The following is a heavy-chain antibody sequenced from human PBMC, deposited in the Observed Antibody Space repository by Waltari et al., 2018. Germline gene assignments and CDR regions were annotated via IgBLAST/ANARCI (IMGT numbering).Heavy chain of an antibody. CDR2: IYTSGST. J-gene: IGHJ4*02. CDR1: GGSISSYY. D-gene: IGHD3-3*01. V-gene: IGHV4-4*07. Sequence: QVQLQESGPGLVKPSETLSLTCTVSGGSISSYYWSWIRQPAGKGLEWLGRIYTSGSTNYNHSLKSRVAMSVYTSKSQFSLKLSSVTAADTAVYYCARDGIFGDYYFDYWGQGTLVTVSS. CDR3: ARDGIFGDYYFDY.